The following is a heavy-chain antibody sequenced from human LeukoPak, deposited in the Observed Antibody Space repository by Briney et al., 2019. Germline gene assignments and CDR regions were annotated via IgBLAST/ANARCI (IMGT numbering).Heavy chain of an antibody. CDR2: ISGSGGST. Sequence: PGGSLRPSCAASGFTFSSYAMSWVRQAPGKGLEWVSAISGSGGSTYYADSVKGRFTISRDNSKNTLYLQMNSLRAEDTAVYYCAKVRAVAVGPAYYFDYWGQGTLVTVSS. J-gene: IGHJ4*02. CDR1: GFTFSSYA. V-gene: IGHV3-23*01. D-gene: IGHD6-13*01. CDR3: AKVRAVAVGPAYYFDY.